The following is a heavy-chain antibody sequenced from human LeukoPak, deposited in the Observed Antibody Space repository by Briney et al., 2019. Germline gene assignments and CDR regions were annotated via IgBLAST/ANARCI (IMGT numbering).Heavy chain of an antibody. CDR2: IYTSGST. J-gene: IGHJ4*02. CDR3: ARLKSLVYVWGTYRFFDF. CDR1: GGSISSYY. V-gene: IGHV4-4*07. Sequence: SETLSLTCTVSGGSISSYYWSWIRQPAGKGLEWIGRIYTSGSTNYNPSLKSRVTMSVDTSKNQFSLKLSSVTAADMALYYCARLKSLVYVWGTYRFFDFWGQGTLVTVSS. D-gene: IGHD3-16*02.